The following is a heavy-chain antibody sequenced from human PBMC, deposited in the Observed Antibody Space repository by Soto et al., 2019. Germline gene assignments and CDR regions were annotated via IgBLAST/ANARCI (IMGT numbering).Heavy chain of an antibody. Sequence: PGGSLRLSCAASGFPFSSYGMHLVRQSPGKGLEWVAFIWYDGSNKYYADSVKGRFTISRDNSKNTMYLQMNSLRAEDTAVYYCEREVVITILEKVYYPSGMDVWGQGTTVTVSS. D-gene: IGHD3-22*01. CDR1: GFPFSSYG. V-gene: IGHV3-33*01. J-gene: IGHJ6*02. CDR2: IWYDGSNK. CDR3: EREVVITILEKVYYPSGMDV.